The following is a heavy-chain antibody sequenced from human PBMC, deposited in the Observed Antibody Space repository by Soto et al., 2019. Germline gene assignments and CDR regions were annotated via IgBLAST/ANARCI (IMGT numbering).Heavy chain of an antibody. J-gene: IGHJ5*02. CDR2: IYHSGST. CDR1: GGSISSGGYS. CDR3: ARVPDR. V-gene: IGHV4-30-2*01. Sequence: SSETLSLTCAVSGGSISSGGYSWSWIRQPPGKGLEWIGYIYHSGSTYYNPSLKSRVTISVDRSKNQFSLKLSSVTAADTAIYYCARVPDRWGQGTLVTVSS. D-gene: IGHD2-2*01.